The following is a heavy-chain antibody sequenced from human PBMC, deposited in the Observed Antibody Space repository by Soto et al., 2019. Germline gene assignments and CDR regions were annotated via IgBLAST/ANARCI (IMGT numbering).Heavy chain of an antibody. CDR2: EYSGST. CDR1: GASISRDH. Sequence: QVQLQESGPGLVKPSETLSLTCTVSGASISRDHWNWIRQPPGKGLEWIGEYSGSTNYNPSLKSRVTISVDTSKNQFSLKLSSVTAADTAVYFGATYTRDGGGRGHWGQGTLVTVSS. J-gene: IGHJ4*02. V-gene: IGHV4-59*08. CDR3: ATYTRDGGGRGH. D-gene: IGHD3-16*01.